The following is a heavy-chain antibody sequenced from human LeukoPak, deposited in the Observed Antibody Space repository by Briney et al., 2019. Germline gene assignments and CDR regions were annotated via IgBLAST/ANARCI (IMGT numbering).Heavy chain of an antibody. CDR3: ARGAGPLFDP. CDR2: IDNSGGTM. CDR1: GFTFTDHY. V-gene: IGHV3-11*01. Sequence: GGSLKLSCAASGFTFTDHYMSWIRQAPGKGLEWISYIDNSGGTMYYADSVKSRLTVSRDNAKNSLYLQTNSLRAEDTAVYYCARGAGPLFDPWGQGTLVTVSS. J-gene: IGHJ5*02.